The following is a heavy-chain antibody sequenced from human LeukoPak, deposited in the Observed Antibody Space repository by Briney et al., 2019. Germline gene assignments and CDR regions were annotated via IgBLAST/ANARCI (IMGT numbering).Heavy chain of an antibody. J-gene: IGHJ4*02. V-gene: IGHV1-69*13. CDR3: ARDRSVAAAGFDY. CDR2: IIPIFGTA. D-gene: IGHD6-13*01. CDR1: GGTFSSYA. Sequence: SVKVSCKASGGTFSSYAISWVRQAPGQGLEWMGGIIPIFGTANYAQKFQGRVTITADESTSTAYRELSSLRSEDTAVYYCARDRSVAAAGFDYWGQGTLVTVSS.